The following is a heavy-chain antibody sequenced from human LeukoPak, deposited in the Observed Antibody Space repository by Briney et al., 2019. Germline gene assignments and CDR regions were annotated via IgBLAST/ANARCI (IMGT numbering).Heavy chain of an antibody. V-gene: IGHV4-59*12. CDR3: ARDLCTNGVCYRGGYYFDY. J-gene: IGHJ4*02. CDR1: GGSISTYY. CDR2: IYYSGST. Sequence: SETLSLTCTVSGGSISTYYWSWIRQPPGKGLEWIGYIYYSGSTNYNPSLKSRVTISVDTSKNQFSLKLSSVTAADTAVYYCARDLCTNGVCYRGGYYFDYWGQGTLVTVSS. D-gene: IGHD2-8*01.